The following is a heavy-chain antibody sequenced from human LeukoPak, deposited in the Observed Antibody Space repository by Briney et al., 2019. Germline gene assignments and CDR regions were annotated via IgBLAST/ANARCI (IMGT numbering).Heavy chain of an antibody. V-gene: IGHV4-4*07. Sequence: PSETLSLTCTVSGGSISSYYWSWIRQSAGKGLEWIGRIYTSGSTNYNPSLKSRVTMSVDTSKNQFSLKLSSVTAADTAVYYCAREDIVVVPAATDYWGQGTLVTVSS. D-gene: IGHD2-2*01. CDR1: GGSISSYY. CDR3: AREDIVVVPAATDY. J-gene: IGHJ4*02. CDR2: IYTSGST.